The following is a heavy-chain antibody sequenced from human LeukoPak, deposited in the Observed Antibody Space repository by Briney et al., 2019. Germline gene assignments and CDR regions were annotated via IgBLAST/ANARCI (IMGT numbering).Heavy chain of an antibody. Sequence: GGSLRLSCAASGFTFSDFWMHWVRQAPGKGLVWVSRINSGGTVTNYADSVKGRLTISRDNAKNTLYLQMNSLIAEDTAVYYCAKDKQSYYYDSSGYYGYWGQGTLVTVSS. CDR3: AKDKQSYYYDSSGYYGY. CDR2: INSGGTVT. J-gene: IGHJ4*02. CDR1: GFTFSDFW. D-gene: IGHD3-22*01. V-gene: IGHV3-74*01.